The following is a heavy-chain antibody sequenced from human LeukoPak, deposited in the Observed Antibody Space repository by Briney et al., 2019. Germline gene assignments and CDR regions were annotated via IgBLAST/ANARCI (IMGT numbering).Heavy chain of an antibody. J-gene: IGHJ3*02. CDR3: ARERQDTIVHSGAFDI. CDR1: GFTLGTYI. V-gene: IGHV3-30-3*01. Sequence: GGSLRLSCGASGFTLGTYIMHWVRLAPGKGLQWVAAVASDGSQTFYIESVRGRFTISRDNSKNTLYLQMNTLRAEDTAVYFCARERQDTIVHSGAFDIWGQGTMVTVSS. CDR2: VASDGSQT. D-gene: IGHD3-10*01.